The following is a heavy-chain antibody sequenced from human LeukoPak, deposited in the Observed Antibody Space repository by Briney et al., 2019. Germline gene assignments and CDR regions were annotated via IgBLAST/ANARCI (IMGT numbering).Heavy chain of an antibody. CDR3: ARDRGGASLFDY. V-gene: IGHV4-31*03. CDR1: GGSVSSGGYY. D-gene: IGHD3-10*01. Sequence: SETLSLTCTVSGGSVSSGGYYWSWIRQHPGKGLEWIGYIYYSGSTYINPSLESRVTISVDTSKNQFSLNLRSVTAADTAIYYCARDRGGASLFDYWGQGTLVTVSS. CDR2: IYYSGST. J-gene: IGHJ4*02.